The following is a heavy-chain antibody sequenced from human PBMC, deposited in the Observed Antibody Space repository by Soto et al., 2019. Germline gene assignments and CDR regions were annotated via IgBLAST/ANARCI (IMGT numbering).Heavy chain of an antibody. Sequence: ECLGISFKGSGYTFPDYWIVWVRQLPGKGLEWMGMIYPGDSDTRYSPSFQGHVTNTVHKSTNTAYLQWKTMRASDTAIYYCSRQISNFRYYDYAMEVWGQGTTVTVSS. CDR3: SRQISNFRYYDYAMEV. CDR2: IYPGDSDT. J-gene: IGHJ6*02. CDR1: GYTFPDYW. V-gene: IGHV5-51*01. D-gene: IGHD4-4*01.